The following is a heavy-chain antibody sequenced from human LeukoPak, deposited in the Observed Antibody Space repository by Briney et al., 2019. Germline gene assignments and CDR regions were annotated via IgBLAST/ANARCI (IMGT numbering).Heavy chain of an antibody. Sequence: GGSLRLSFEVSGFTFSSYWMGWVRQAPGKGLEWVANIRPDGSEGFYVEYLKGRFTISRDNAKNSLYLQMNSLGAEDTAVYYCARVDCSGYNCFSGFDYWGQETLVTVSS. D-gene: IGHD3-22*01. CDR3: ARVDCSGYNCFSGFDY. CDR1: GFTFSSYW. J-gene: IGHJ4*02. CDR2: IRPDGSEG. V-gene: IGHV3-7*01.